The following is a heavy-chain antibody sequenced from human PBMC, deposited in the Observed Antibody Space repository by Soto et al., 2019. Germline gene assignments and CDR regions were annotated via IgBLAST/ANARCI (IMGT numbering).Heavy chain of an antibody. J-gene: IGHJ5*02. V-gene: IGHV4-31*03. Sequence: QVQLQESGPGLVKPSQTLSLTCTVSGGSISSGGYYWSWIRQHPGKGLEWIGYIYYSGSTYYNPSLKSRVTISVDTSKNQFSLKLSSVTAADTAVYYCARGESPAAMFWFDPWGQGTLVTVSS. CDR1: GGSISSGGYY. CDR2: IYYSGST. CDR3: ARGESPAAMFWFDP. D-gene: IGHD2-2*01.